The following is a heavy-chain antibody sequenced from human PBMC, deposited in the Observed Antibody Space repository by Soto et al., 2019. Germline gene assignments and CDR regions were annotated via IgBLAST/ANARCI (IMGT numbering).Heavy chain of an antibody. J-gene: IGHJ5*02. CDR3: ATVVRGVMFSWFDP. Sequence: ASVKVSCKASGDMFDTYTITWMRQAPGRGLEWMGWISAYNGNTNYAQKLQGRVTMTTDTSTSTAYMELSSLRSEDTAVYYCATVVRGVMFSWFDPWGQGTLVTVSS. D-gene: IGHD3-10*01. CDR2: ISAYNGNT. CDR1: GDMFDTYT. V-gene: IGHV1-18*04.